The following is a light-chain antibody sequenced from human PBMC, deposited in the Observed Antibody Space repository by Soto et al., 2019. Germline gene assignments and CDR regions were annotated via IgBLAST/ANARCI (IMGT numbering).Light chain of an antibody. Sequence: EIVMTQSPATLSLSPGERATLSCRASQTIDNTLAWYQRKPGQAPRLLIYDASTRATGVPARFSGSGSGTEVTLTISSPHSEDFAVYYCQQYGSAPETFGQGTKV. J-gene: IGKJ1*01. V-gene: IGKV3-15*01. CDR1: QTIDNT. CDR2: DAS. CDR3: QQYGSAPET.